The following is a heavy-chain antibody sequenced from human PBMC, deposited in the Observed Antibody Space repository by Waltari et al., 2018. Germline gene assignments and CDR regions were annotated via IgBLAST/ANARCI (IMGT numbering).Heavy chain of an antibody. V-gene: IGHV4-34*01. J-gene: IGHJ4*02. D-gene: IGHD6-19*01. CDR3: ARVSSGWYNYFDY. CDR2: INHSGST. Sequence: QVQLQQWGAGLLKPSETLSLTCAVYGGSFSGYYWSWIRQPPGKGLEWIGEINHSGSTNYNPSLKIRVTISVDTSKNQFSLKLSAVTAADTAVYYCARVSSGWYNYFDYWGQGTLVIVSS. CDR1: GGSFSGYY.